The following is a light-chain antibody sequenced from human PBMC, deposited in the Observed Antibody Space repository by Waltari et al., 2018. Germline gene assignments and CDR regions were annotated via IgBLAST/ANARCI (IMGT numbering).Light chain of an antibody. J-gene: IGKJ2*03. V-gene: IGKV1-39*01. CDR2: KAS. Sequence: DIQMTQSPSSLSASVGDRVTITCRASENVNNYLNWYQQKPGKAPKLLIYKASTLQSGVPSRFSGSGSGTDYIFTISSLQSEDVATYYCQHGYGTPYSFGQGTKVEIK. CDR1: ENVNNY. CDR3: QHGYGTPYS.